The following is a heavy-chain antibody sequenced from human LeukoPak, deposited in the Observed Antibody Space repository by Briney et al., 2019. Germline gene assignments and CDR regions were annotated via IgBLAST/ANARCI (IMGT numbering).Heavy chain of an antibody. CDR2: TYYMSKSKWDV. J-gene: IGHJ6*02. CDR1: GDSVSSTSAA. Sequence: SQTLSLTCAISGDSVSSTSAAWNWIRQSPSRGLEWLGRTYYMSKSKWDVDYAVSMKSRITVNPDTSKNQFSLQLNSVTPEDTAVYYCAKGRRFYYGMDVWGQGTTVTVSS. D-gene: IGHD3-16*01. V-gene: IGHV6-1*01. CDR3: AKGRRFYYGMDV.